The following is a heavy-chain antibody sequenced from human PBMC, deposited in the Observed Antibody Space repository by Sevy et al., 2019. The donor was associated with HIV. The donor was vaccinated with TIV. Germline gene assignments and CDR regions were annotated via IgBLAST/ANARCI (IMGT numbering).Heavy chain of an antibody. Sequence: GGSLRLSCAASGFIVSSNYMSWVRHAPGKGLEWVSVIYSGGSTYYAASVKGRFTISRDSSKNTLYLQMNSLRAEDTAVYYCARGITMMDDAFDIWGQGTMVTVSS. V-gene: IGHV3-53*01. CDR2: IYSGGST. CDR1: GFIVSSNY. CDR3: ARGITMMDDAFDI. J-gene: IGHJ3*02. D-gene: IGHD3-22*01.